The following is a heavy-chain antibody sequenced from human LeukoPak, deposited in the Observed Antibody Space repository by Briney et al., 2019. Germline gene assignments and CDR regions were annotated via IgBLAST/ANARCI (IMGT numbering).Heavy chain of an antibody. CDR2: IYYSGST. V-gene: IGHV4-39*01. Sequence: PSETLSLTCTVSGGSISSSSYYWGWIRQPPGKGLEWIGSIYYSGSTYYNPSLKSRVTISVDTSKNQFSLKLSSVTAADTAVYYCARHDYGDYVHDPWGQGTLVTVSS. CDR3: ARHDYGDYVHDP. D-gene: IGHD4-17*01. J-gene: IGHJ5*02. CDR1: GGSISSSSYY.